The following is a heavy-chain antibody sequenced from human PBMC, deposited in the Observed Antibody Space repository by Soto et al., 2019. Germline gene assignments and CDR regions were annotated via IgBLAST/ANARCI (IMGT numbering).Heavy chain of an antibody. CDR3: VRARSTDSRPDY. D-gene: IGHD3-22*01. CDR1: GFTFILYS. CDR2: ITSSSSYI. Sequence: PWGSLRLSCAASGFTFILYSISFFRQAPGKWLEWVASITSSSSYIYYEDSLKGRFTISRDNAKNSLFLQLDSLRAEDTAVYFCVRARSTDSRPDYWGQGTLVTVSS. V-gene: IGHV3-21*01. J-gene: IGHJ4*02.